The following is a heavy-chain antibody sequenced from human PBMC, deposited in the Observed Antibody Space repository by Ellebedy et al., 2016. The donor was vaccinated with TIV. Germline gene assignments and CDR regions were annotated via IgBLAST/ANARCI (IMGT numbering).Heavy chain of an antibody. CDR1: GFTFSTYE. Sequence: PGGSLRLSCTASGFTFSTYEINWVRQAPGKGLEWVSYITANGNTRYYADSVKVRFTISRDNAENSVYLQMNSLRVEDTAIYYCARDQPYIGSSLDPWGQGTLVTVSS. D-gene: IGHD1-26*01. J-gene: IGHJ5*02. V-gene: IGHV3-48*03. CDR3: ARDQPYIGSSLDP. CDR2: ITANGNTR.